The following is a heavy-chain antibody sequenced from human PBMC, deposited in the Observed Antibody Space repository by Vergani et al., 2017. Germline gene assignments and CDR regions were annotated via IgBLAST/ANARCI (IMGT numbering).Heavy chain of an antibody. D-gene: IGHD2-2*02. Sequence: QVQLVQSGAEVKKPGSSVKVSCKASGGTFSSYAISWVRQAPGQGLEWMGGIIPIFGTANYAQKFQGRVTITADESTSTAYMEMSSLRSEDTAVYYCAGEVPLGYCSSTSCYTGWFDPWGQGTLVTVSS. CDR2: IIPIFGTA. CDR3: AGEVPLGYCSSTSCYTGWFDP. J-gene: IGHJ5*02. CDR1: GGTFSSYA. V-gene: IGHV1-69*01.